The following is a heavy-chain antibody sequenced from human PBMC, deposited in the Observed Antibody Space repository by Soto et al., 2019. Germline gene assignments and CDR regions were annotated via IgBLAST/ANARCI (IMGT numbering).Heavy chain of an antibody. CDR1: GYTFSSYG. CDR2: ISAYNGNT. Sequence: QVQLVQSGAEVKKPGASVKVSCKASGYTFSSYGISWVRQAPGQGLEWMGWISAYNGNTNYAQKLQGRVTMTTDTSTSTANMELRSLRSDDTVVYYCPREPFAAFLTGYRQFDYWGQGTLVTVSS. V-gene: IGHV1-18*01. D-gene: IGHD3-9*01. J-gene: IGHJ4*02. CDR3: PREPFAAFLTGYRQFDY.